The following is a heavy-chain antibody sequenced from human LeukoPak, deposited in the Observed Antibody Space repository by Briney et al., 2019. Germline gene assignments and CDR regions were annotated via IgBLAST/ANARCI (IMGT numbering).Heavy chain of an antibody. CDR2: IYRRGST. V-gene: IGHV4-39*01. D-gene: IGHD2-8*01. CDR1: GASISSSDSY. Sequence: SETLSLTCTVSGASISSSDSYWSWIRQPPGKGLEWIGSIYRRGSTSYNPSLKSRVTVSEDMSKNHFSLRLSSVTAADTAVYYCARHVQDLGVKVWGQGTTVTVSS. J-gene: IGHJ6*02. CDR3: ARHVQDLGVKV.